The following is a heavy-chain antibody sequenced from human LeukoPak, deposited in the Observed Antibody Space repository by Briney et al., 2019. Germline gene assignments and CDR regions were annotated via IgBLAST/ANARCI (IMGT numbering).Heavy chain of an antibody. J-gene: IGHJ6*04. V-gene: IGHV4-34*01. CDR2: INHSGST. Sequence: SETLSLTCAVYGGSFGGYYWSWIRQPPGKGLEWIGEINHSGSTNYNPSLKSRVTISVDTSKNQFSLKLSSVTAADTAVYYCARAGGYCSSTSCRRYYGMDVWGKGTTVTVSS. CDR1: GGSFGGYY. D-gene: IGHD2-2*01. CDR3: ARAGGYCSSTSCRRYYGMDV.